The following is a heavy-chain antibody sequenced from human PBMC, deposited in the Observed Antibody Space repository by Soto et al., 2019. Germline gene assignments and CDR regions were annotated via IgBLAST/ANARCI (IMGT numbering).Heavy chain of an antibody. CDR2: INPNSGGT. V-gene: IGHV1-2*04. D-gene: IGHD1-1*01. J-gene: IGHJ3*02. Sequence: GASVKVSCKASGYTFTGYYMHWVRQAPGQGFEWMGWINPNSGGTNYAQKFQGWVTMTRDTSISTAYMELSRLRSDDTAVYYCASHRLEPKSHYAFDIWGQGTMVTVSS. CDR1: GYTFTGYY. CDR3: ASHRLEPKSHYAFDI.